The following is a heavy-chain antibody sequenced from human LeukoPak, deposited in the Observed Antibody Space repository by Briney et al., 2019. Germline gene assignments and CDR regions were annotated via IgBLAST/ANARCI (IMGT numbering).Heavy chain of an antibody. J-gene: IGHJ4*02. D-gene: IGHD3-22*01. Sequence: SETLSLTCTVSGGSISSYYWSWIRQPPGKGLEWIGYIYYSGSTNYNPSLKSRVTISVDTSKNQFSLKLSSVTAADTAVYYCARGGHDSSGYYHYWGQGTLVTVSS. V-gene: IGHV4-59*08. CDR3: ARGGHDSSGYYHY. CDR2: IYYSGST. CDR1: GGSISSYY.